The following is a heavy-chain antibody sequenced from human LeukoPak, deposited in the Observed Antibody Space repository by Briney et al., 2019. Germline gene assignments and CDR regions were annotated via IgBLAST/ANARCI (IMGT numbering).Heavy chain of an antibody. CDR2: IRSSSSYI. CDR3: ARGYSSGWYFDY. Sequence: PGGSLRQSCATYGFTFSSYSMNRVRQAPGKGLEWVSSIRSSSSYICYEDSVKGRFTIYRDNDKNSLYVQMNSLRAEDTAVYYCARGYSSGWYFDYWGQGTLVTVSS. CDR1: GFTFSSYS. V-gene: IGHV3-21*01. J-gene: IGHJ4*02. D-gene: IGHD6-19*01.